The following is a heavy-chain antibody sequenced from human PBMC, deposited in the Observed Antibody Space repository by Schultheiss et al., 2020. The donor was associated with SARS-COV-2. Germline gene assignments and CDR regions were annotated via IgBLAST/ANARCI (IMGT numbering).Heavy chain of an antibody. V-gene: IGHV3-64*04. CDR2: ISNNGVST. Sequence: GGSLRLSCSASGYTFSTYAMHWVRQAPGKGLEYVSAISNNGVSTYYADSVKGRFTISRDNAKNSLYLQMNSLRAEDTAVYYCARGGEGYSYGPSYYYYYGMDVWGQGTTVTVSS. D-gene: IGHD5-18*01. CDR1: GYTFSTYA. CDR3: ARGGEGYSYGPSYYYYYGMDV. J-gene: IGHJ6*02.